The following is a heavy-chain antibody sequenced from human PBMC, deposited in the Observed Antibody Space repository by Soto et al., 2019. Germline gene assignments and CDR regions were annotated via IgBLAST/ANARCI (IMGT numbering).Heavy chain of an antibody. V-gene: IGHV3-33*01. CDR2: VWFDGGNK. CDR3: ARAPAGDYTLYHYDTMDV. Sequence: QVQLVASGGGVVQPGTSLRLSCEASGFTFSDHAMHWVRQAPGKGLEWVAVVWFDGGNKFYTDSVKGRFTISRDNSKNTLFLQMNSLRVVDTAVYYCARAPAGDYTLYHYDTMDVWGQGTAVTVSS. CDR1: GFTFSDHA. D-gene: IGHD4-17*01. J-gene: IGHJ6*02.